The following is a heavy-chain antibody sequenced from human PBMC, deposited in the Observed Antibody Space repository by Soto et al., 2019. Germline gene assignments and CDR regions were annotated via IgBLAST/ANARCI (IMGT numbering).Heavy chain of an antibody. CDR2: IYHSGSA. Sequence: SETLSLTCAVSGDSVSSRFWLSWFRQSPGKGLEWIGEIYHSGSANYNPSLKSRVTMSVDNSKNQFSLKLNSVTAADTAVYYCARYNAASGTYYFDYWGQGTLVT. J-gene: IGHJ4*02. D-gene: IGHD6-13*01. V-gene: IGHV4-4*02. CDR3: ARYNAASGTYYFDY. CDR1: GDSVSSRFW.